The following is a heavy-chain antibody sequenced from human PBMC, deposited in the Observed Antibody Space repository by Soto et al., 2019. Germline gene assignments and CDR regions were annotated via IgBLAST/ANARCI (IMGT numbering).Heavy chain of an antibody. CDR3: AKEDTSSGSLDY. CDR2: ISDSGATT. J-gene: IGHJ4*02. D-gene: IGHD6-19*01. Sequence: PVGSLSLSCAASGFPFGENAMSWVRPAPGKGLEWVSGISDSGATTYYADSVRGRFTISRDNSKNTLYLQMKSLRAEDSASYYCAKEDTSSGSLDYWGQGALVTVSS. V-gene: IGHV3-23*01. CDR1: GFPFGENA.